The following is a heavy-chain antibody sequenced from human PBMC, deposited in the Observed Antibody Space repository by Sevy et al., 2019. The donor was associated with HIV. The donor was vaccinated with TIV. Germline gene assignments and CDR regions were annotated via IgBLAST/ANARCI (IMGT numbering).Heavy chain of an antibody. CDR2: INNSGGST. Sequence: GGSLRLSCAVSGFTVNTYAMSWVRQAPGKGLEWVAVINNSGGSTDYADSVRGRFSISRDNPNVYLEMNSLRVEDTAVYYCVKERVGYISSWYYFDCWGQGTLVTVSS. CDR1: GFTVNTYA. J-gene: IGHJ4*02. V-gene: IGHV3-23*01. D-gene: IGHD6-13*01. CDR3: VKERVGYISSWYYFDC.